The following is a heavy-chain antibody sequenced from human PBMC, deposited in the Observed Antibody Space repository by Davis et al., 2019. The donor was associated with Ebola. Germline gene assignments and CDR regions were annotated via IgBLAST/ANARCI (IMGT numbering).Heavy chain of an antibody. CDR3: VRGPIRYSGYDKYGMDV. Sequence: SETLSLTCTVSGGSISNYYWSWIRQPPGKGLEWIGYIYYSGSTNYNPSLKSRVTISVDTSKNQFSLKLSSVTAADTAVYYCVRGPIRYSGYDKYGMDVWGQGTTVTVSS. CDR1: GGSISNYY. CDR2: IYYSGST. D-gene: IGHD5-12*01. V-gene: IGHV4-59*01. J-gene: IGHJ6*02.